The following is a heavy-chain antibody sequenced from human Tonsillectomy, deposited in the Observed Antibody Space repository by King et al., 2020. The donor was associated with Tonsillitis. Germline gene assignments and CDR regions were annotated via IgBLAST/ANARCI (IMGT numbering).Heavy chain of an antibody. CDR1: GFTFSAYG. CDR3: ARASRGFSYGWRGDGMDV. J-gene: IGHJ6*02. D-gene: IGHD5-18*01. Sequence: VQLVESGGGVVQPGRSLRLSCAASGFTFSAYGMHWVRQAPGKGLEWVAVIWYDGSNKYYTDSVKGRFTISRDNSKNTLYLQMNSLRAEDTAVYYCARASRGFSYGWRGDGMDVWGQGTTVTVSS. CDR2: IWYDGSNK. V-gene: IGHV3-33*01.